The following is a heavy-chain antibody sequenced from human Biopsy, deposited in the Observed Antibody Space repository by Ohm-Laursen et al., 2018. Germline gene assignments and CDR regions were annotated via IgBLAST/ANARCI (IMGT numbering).Heavy chain of an antibody. V-gene: IGHV4-39*01. Sequence: ETLSLTCTVSGGSVSSNTNYWAWIRQPPGKGLEWIGSISYSGIIYYNPSLKSRVSISVDTSKNQFSLNLNSVTAADTAVYYCARHPTGFWFDPWGQGTLVIVSS. CDR2: ISYSGII. CDR1: GGSVSSNTNY. CDR3: ARHPTGFWFDP. J-gene: IGHJ5*02.